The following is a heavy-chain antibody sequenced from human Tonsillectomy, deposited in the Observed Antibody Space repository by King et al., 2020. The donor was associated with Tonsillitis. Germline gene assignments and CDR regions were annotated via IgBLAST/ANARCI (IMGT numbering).Heavy chain of an antibody. Sequence: VQLQQWGAGLLKPSETLSLTCAVYGGSFSDYSWSWIRQPPGKGLEWIGEINHTGNTNYNPSLKSRVTMSVDTSKNQFSLKLSSVTAAVTAVYYCARHHSSGWYYFDYWGQGTQATVSS. V-gene: IGHV4-34*01. CDR3: ARHHSSGWYYFDY. D-gene: IGHD6-19*01. J-gene: IGHJ4*02. CDR1: GGSFSDYS. CDR2: INHTGNT.